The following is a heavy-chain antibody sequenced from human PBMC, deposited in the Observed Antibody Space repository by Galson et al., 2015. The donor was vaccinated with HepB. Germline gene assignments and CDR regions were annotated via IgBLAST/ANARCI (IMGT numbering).Heavy chain of an antibody. CDR3: AREYYYGSGRYMDPFDY. CDR1: GGTFSSYA. J-gene: IGHJ4*02. V-gene: IGHV1-69*13. CDR2: IIPIFGTA. D-gene: IGHD3-10*01. Sequence: SVKVSCKASGGTFSSYAISWVRQAPGQGLEWMGGIIPIFGTANYAQKFQGRVTITADESTSTAYMELSSLRSEDTAVYYCAREYYYGSGRYMDPFDYWGQGTLVTVSS.